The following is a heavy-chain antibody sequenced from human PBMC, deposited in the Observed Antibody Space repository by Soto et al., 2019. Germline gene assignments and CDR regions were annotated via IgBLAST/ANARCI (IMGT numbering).Heavy chain of an antibody. V-gene: IGHV4-4*02. D-gene: IGHD6-13*01. J-gene: IGHJ4*02. Sequence: TSETLSLTCAVSGGSISSSNWWSWVRQPPGKGLEWIGEIYHSGSTNYNPSLKSRVTISVDKSKNQFSLKLSSVTAADTAVYYCASRGYIAAAHYFDYWGQGTLVTVSS. CDR3: ASRGYIAAAHYFDY. CDR1: GGSISSSNW. CDR2: IYHSGST.